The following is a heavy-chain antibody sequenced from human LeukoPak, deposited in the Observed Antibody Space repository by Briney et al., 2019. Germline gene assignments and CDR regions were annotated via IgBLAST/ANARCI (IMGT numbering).Heavy chain of an antibody. CDR2: IYYDGSS. D-gene: IGHD6-13*01. Sequence: SETLSLTCAVSGGPTISSGYSWGWIRQPPGKGLEWIGNIYYDGSSSCDPSLKSRVTMSVDTSENQFSLKLSSVTAADTAVYYCARRRFRSSWFDSWGQGTLVTVSS. CDR3: ARRRFRSSWFDS. CDR1: GGPTISSGYS. J-gene: IGHJ5*01. V-gene: IGHV4-39*01.